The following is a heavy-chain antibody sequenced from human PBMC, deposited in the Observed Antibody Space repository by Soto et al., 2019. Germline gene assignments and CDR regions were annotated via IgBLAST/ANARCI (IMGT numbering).Heavy chain of an antibody. V-gene: IGHV3-30-3*01. D-gene: IGHD3-10*01. CDR3: ATVHYVSGKNPDY. CDR1: GFTFSSYA. J-gene: IGHJ4*02. Sequence: QVQLVESGGGVVQPGRSLRLSCAASGFTFSSYAMHWVRQAPGKGLEWVAVISYDGSNKYYADSVKGRFTISRDNSKNTLYMQMNSLRAEDKAVYYCATVHYVSGKNPDYWGQGTLVTVSS. CDR2: ISYDGSNK.